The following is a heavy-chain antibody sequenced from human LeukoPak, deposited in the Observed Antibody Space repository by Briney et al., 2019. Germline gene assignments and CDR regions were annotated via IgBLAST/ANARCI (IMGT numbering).Heavy chain of an antibody. V-gene: IGHV3-23*01. J-gene: IGHJ4*02. CDR1: GFTFSTYG. D-gene: IGHD3-22*01. CDR3: AREGDYYDSSGYSAANDY. Sequence: GGTLRLSCAASGFTFSTYGMNWVRQAPGKGLEWVSGISPSGGITYYTDSVKGRFTISRDNSKHTVSLQMNSLRAEDTAVYYCAREGDYYDSSGYSAANDYWGQGTLVTVSS. CDR2: ISPSGGIT.